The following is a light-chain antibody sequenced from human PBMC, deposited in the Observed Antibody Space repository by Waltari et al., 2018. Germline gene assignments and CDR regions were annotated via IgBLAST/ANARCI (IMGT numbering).Light chain of an antibody. J-gene: IGKJ4*01. Sequence: IVLTQSPDTLSLSPGERATLSCRASQSVTSISLAWYQQKPGQAPRLLICSTSSRATGFSDRFSGSVSGTDFTLTINRLEPEDSAVYHCQQYDGSAVTFGGGTRVEIK. CDR2: STS. CDR1: QSVTSIS. V-gene: IGKV3-20*01. CDR3: QQYDGSAVT.